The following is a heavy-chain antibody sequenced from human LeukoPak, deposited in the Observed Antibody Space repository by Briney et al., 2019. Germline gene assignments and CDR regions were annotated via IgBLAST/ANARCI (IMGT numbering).Heavy chain of an antibody. V-gene: IGHV3-30-3*01. CDR3: ARDWISAAPWLHYYYGMDV. Sequence: PGGSLRLSCAASGFTFSSYAMHWVRQAPGKGLEWVAVISYDGSNKYYADSVKGRFTISRDNSKNTLYLQMNSLRAEDTAVYYCARDWISAAPWLHYYYGMDVWGQGTTVTVSS. J-gene: IGHJ6*02. D-gene: IGHD5-12*01. CDR1: GFTFSSYA. CDR2: ISYDGSNK.